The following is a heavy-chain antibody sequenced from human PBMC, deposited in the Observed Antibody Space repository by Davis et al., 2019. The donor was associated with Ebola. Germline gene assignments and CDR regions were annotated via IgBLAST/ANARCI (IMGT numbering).Heavy chain of an antibody. CDR3: ARVGGDLRGMDV. CDR1: GFTFSSYG. Sequence: GESLKISCAASGFTFSSYGMHWVRQAPGRGLVWVSRINGDGSTTTYADSVKGRFTISRDNAKNTLYLQMNSLRAEDTAVYYCARVGGDLRGMDVWGQGTTVTVSS. CDR2: INGDGSTT. V-gene: IGHV3-74*01. J-gene: IGHJ6*02. D-gene: IGHD3-3*01.